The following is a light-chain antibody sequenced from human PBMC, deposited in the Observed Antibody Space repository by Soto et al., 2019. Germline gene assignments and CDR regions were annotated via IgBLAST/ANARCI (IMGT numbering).Light chain of an antibody. J-gene: IGKJ2*01. CDR2: SAS. CDR1: QTISNE. V-gene: IGKV1-39*01. CDR3: QQTFRTPHT. Sequence: DIRMTQSPASLSASVGDSVTITCRASQTISNELNWYQQKPGAAPKLLIYSASTLQSGVPSRFSGSGFGTDYTLTISSLQPADFAVYYCQQTFRTPHTFGQGTKVDIK.